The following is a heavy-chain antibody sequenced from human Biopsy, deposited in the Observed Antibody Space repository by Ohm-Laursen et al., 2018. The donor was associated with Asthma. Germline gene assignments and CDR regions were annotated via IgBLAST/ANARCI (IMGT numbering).Heavy chain of an antibody. CDR2: VFYGGAT. CDR3: ARGVAYGGDSYAEYFQH. V-gene: IGHV4-61*08. CDR1: YGSITSGGYY. D-gene: IGHD4-23*01. J-gene: IGHJ1*01. Sequence: VTLSLTCTVSYGSITSGGYYWTWIRQHPGKGLEWIGYVFYGGATNYNPSLKSRVSISVDPSKNQFFLRLSSVTAADTAVYYCARGVAYGGDSYAEYFQHWGQGTLVTVSS.